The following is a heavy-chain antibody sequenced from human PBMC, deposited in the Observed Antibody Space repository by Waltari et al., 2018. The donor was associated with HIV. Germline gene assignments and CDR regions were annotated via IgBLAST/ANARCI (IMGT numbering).Heavy chain of an antibody. V-gene: IGHV4-61*02. CDR1: GGSISSGSYY. CDR3: ARSVAGAGYCSSPSCYRDY. J-gene: IGHJ4*02. Sequence: QVQLQESGPGLVKPSQTLSLTCTVSGGSISSGSYYWSWIRQPAGKGLEWIGRIYTSGSTNYNPSLKSRVTISVDTSKNQFSLKLSSVTAADTAVYYCARSVAGAGYCSSPSCYRDYWGQGTLVTVSS. CDR2: IYTSGST. D-gene: IGHD2-2*01.